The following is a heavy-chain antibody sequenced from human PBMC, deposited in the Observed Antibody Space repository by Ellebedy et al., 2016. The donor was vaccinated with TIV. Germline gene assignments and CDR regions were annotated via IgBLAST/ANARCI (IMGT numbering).Heavy chain of an antibody. V-gene: IGHV4-39*02. CDR1: RDSISYPSYY. CDR2: IYSSETP. CDR3: SRLGPFFYAMDV. D-gene: IGHD6-13*01. J-gene: IGHJ6*02. Sequence: SETLSLTCSVSRDSISYPSYYWAWIRQSPGKGLEWIGNIYSSETPYYNPSLKSRVTISIDTAKNLFSLKMTPVTATDTAVYYCSRLGPFFYAMDVWGPGTTVTVSS.